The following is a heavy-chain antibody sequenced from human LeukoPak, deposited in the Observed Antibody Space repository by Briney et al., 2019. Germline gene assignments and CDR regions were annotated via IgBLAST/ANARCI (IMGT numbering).Heavy chain of an antibody. D-gene: IGHD4-23*01. J-gene: IGHJ4*02. CDR3: ARDGGHRGYYFDY. Sequence: GASVKVSCKASGYTFTNHGLTWVRQAPGQGLEWMGGIIPIFGTANYAQKFQGRVTITADESTSTAYMELSSLRSEDTAVYYCARDGGHRGYYFDYWGQGTLVTVSS. CDR2: IIPIFGTA. CDR1: GYTFTNHG. V-gene: IGHV1-69*13.